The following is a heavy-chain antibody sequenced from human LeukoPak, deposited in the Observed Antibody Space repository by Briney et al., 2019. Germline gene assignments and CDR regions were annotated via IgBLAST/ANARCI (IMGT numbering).Heavy chain of an antibody. J-gene: IGHJ4*02. Sequence: GASVKVSCKASGYTFTGYCMHWVRQAPGQGLEWMGWINPDSGGTNYAQQFQGRVTMTRDTSISTAYMELSRLRSDDTGVYYCARGSDSSIFLPFDYWGQGTLVTVSS. V-gene: IGHV1-2*02. CDR2: INPDSGGT. D-gene: IGHD6-13*01. CDR1: GYTFTGYC. CDR3: ARGSDSSIFLPFDY.